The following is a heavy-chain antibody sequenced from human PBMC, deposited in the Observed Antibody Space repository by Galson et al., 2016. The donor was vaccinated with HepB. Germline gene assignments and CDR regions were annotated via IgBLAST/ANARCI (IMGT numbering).Heavy chain of an antibody. CDR1: WDSVSSIDAA. CDR3: ARDRASWDGQHTGSFDY. D-gene: IGHD2-21*01. V-gene: IGHV6-1*01. J-gene: IGHJ4*02. Sequence: CAISWDSVSSIDAAWNWIRQSPSRGLEWLGRTYYRSKWYYDYAVSVKSRMTINPDTSKNQLSLQLNSVTPEDTAAYYCARDRASWDGQHTGSFDYWGQGTLVTVSS. CDR2: TYYRSKWYY.